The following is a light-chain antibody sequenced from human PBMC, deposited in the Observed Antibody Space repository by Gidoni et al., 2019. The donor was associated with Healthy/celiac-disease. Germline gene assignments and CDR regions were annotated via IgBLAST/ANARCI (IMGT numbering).Light chain of an antibody. V-gene: IGKV3-15*01. Sequence: DIVITPSPATLSVSPGERPTLSCRASQSVSSHLAWYQQKPGQAPRLLIYGASTRATGIPARFSGSGAGTEFTLTISSLQYEDFAVYYCQQYNNWPRRTFGQGTKLEIK. CDR3: QQYNNWPRRT. CDR1: QSVSSH. CDR2: GAS. J-gene: IGKJ2*01.